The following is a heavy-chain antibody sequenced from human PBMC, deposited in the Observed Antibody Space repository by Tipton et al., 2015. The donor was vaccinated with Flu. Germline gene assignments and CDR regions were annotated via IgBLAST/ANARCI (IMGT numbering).Heavy chain of an antibody. J-gene: IGHJ3*02. CDR3: ARVGFGVATRKDAFDI. V-gene: IGHV4-59*01. Sequence: TLSLTCTVSGGSISSYYWSWIRQPPGKGLEWIGYIYYSGSTNYNPSLKSRVTISVDTSKNQFSLKLSSVTAADTAVYYCARVGFGVATRKDAFDIWGQGTMVTVSS. CDR2: IYYSGST. CDR1: GGSISSYY. D-gene: IGHD5-12*01.